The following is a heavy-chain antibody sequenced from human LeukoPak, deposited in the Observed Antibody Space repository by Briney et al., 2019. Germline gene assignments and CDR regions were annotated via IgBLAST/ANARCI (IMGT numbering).Heavy chain of an antibody. D-gene: IGHD4-23*01. CDR3: AKDSGNSNAFDY. CDR2: MSPNSGGT. J-gene: IGHJ4*02. Sequence: ASVKVSCKASGYTFTGYYMHWVRQAPGQGLEWMGWMSPNSGGTHYAQKFQGSVTMTRDTSISTAYMELSRLRFDDTAVYYCAKDSGNSNAFDYWGQGTLVTVSS. CDR1: GYTFTGYY. V-gene: IGHV1-2*02.